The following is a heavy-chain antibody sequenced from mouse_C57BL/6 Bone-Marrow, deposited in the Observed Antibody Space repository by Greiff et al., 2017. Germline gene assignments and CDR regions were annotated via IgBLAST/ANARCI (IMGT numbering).Heavy chain of an antibody. D-gene: IGHD2-5*01. Sequence: LVESGAELAKPGASVMLSCKASGYTFTSYWMHWVKQRPGQGLEWIGYINPSSGYTKYNQKFKDKATLTADKSSSTAYMQLISLTYEDSAVYYCARSYYSNFYYAMDYWGQGTSVTVSS. CDR1: GYTFTSYW. CDR3: ARSYYSNFYYAMDY. CDR2: INPSSGYT. J-gene: IGHJ4*01. V-gene: IGHV1-7*01.